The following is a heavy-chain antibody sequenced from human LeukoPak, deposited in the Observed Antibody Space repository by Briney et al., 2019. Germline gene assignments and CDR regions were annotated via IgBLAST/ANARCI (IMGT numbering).Heavy chain of an antibody. V-gene: IGHV4-30-4*08. CDR1: GGSISSSSYY. CDR2: IYYSGST. CDR3: ARDLAYYDFWSGYTYYYGMDV. Sequence: RPSETLSLTCTVSGGSISSSSYYWGWIRQPPGKGLEWIGYIYYSGSTYYNPSLKSRVTISVDTSKNQFSLKLSSVTAADTAVYYCARDLAYYDFWSGYTYYYGMDVWGQGTTVTVSS. J-gene: IGHJ6*02. D-gene: IGHD3-3*01.